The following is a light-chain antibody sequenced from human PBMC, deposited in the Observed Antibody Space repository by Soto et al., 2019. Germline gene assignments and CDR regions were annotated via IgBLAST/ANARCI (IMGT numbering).Light chain of an antibody. CDR3: QQYNSYPYT. CDR1: QSISSW. J-gene: IGKJ2*01. Sequence: DIQMTQSLSTLSASVGDRVIITCRANQSISSWLAWYQQKPGTAPKLLIYDASSLESGVPSRFSGSGSGTEITLTISSLQPDDFATYYGQQYNSYPYTFGQGTKLEIK. V-gene: IGKV1-5*01. CDR2: DAS.